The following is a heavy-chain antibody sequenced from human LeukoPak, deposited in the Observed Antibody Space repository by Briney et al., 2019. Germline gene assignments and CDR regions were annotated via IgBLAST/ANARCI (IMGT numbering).Heavy chain of an antibody. CDR1: GFTFSSSA. Sequence: GSLRLSCAASGFTFSSSAMNWVRQAPGKGLEWVSSINNVGSHIYYAGSVKGRFTVSRDNAENTLYLQMNSLRLEDTAVYYCATDRAWGGFDNWGQGTLVTVSS. V-gene: IGHV3-21*01. J-gene: IGHJ4*02. CDR3: ATDRAWGGFDN. D-gene: IGHD3-16*01. CDR2: INNVGSHI.